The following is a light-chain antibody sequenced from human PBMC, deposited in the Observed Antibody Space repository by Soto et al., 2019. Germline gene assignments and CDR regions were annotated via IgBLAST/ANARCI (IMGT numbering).Light chain of an antibody. CDR3: SSYTSSSTLDV. V-gene: IGLV2-14*01. J-gene: IGLJ1*01. Sequence: VLTQPASVSGSPGQSITISCTGTSSDVGGYSYVSWYQQHPGKAPKLMIYEVSNRPSGVSNRFSGSKSGNTASLTISGLQAEDEADYYCSSYTSSSTLDVFGTGTKVTVL. CDR2: EVS. CDR1: SSDVGGYSY.